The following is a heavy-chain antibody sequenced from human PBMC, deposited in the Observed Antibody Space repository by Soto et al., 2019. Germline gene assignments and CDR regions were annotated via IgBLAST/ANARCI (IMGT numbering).Heavy chain of an antibody. V-gene: IGHV3-23*01. D-gene: IGHD1-1*01. CDR2: ISGSGGST. CDR3: AIGTMAEFRY. J-gene: IGHJ4*02. CDR1: GFTFSTYA. Sequence: EVQLLESGGGLVQFGGSLRLSCAASGFTFSTYAMSWVRQAPGKGLEWVSAISGSGGSTYYADSVKGRFTISRDNSKNTLYLQMNSLRAEDTAVYYCAIGTMAEFRYWGQGTLVTVSS.